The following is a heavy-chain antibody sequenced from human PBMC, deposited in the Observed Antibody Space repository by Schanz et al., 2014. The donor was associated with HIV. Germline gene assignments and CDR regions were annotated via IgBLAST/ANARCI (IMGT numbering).Heavy chain of an antibody. CDR3: ARGGYYSANEVGFDH. CDR2: MNPMNGHT. D-gene: IGHD4-4*01. Sequence: QVQLVQSGAEVKKPGASVKVSCKASGYTFTNFDINWVRQATGQGPEWMGWMNPMNGHTDYAQKFQGRVTMTSDTSTSTAYMELRSLRSEDTAIYYCARGGYYSANEVGFDHWGQGTLVAVSS. V-gene: IGHV1-8*01. CDR1: GYTFTNFD. J-gene: IGHJ4*02.